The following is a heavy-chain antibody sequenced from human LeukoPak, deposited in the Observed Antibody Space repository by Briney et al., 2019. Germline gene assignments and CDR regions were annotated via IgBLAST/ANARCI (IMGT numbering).Heavy chain of an antibody. V-gene: IGHV3-7*01. D-gene: IGHD4-17*01. CDR2: MNEYGSEI. CDR1: GFTLSGFS. CDR3: AKDLVNYGDYYYYMDV. Sequence: GGSLRLSCAVSGFTLSGFSLSWVRQAPGKGLEWVAKMNEYGSEIFYVDSVKGRFTISRDNAKNSLYLQMNRLRAEDTAVYYCAKDLVNYGDYYYYMDVWGKGTTVTVSS. J-gene: IGHJ6*03.